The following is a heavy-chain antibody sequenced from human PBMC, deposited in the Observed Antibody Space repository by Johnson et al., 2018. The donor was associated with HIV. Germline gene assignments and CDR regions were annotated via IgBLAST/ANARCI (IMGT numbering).Heavy chain of an antibody. Sequence: QVQLVESGGGVVQPGESLTLSCAASGFIFSNYGVHWVRQAPGKGLEWVAFIQNDGTNKYYAESVKGRFTISRDNSKNTLSLQMNSLRAEDTAVYYCVYDSSGYYAFDMWGQGTMVTVSS. J-gene: IGHJ3*02. CDR1: GFIFSNYG. CDR2: IQNDGTNK. CDR3: VYDSSGYYAFDM. V-gene: IGHV3-30*02. D-gene: IGHD3-22*01.